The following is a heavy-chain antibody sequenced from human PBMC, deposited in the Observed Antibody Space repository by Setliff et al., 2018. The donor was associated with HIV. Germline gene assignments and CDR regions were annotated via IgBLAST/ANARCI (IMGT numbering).Heavy chain of an antibody. Sequence: GGSLRLSCAASGFTFSTNWMHWVRQGPGKGLVWVSRSNEDGSFTSYADSVKGRFTISRDKSKNTLYLQLNSLRAEDTAVYYCAKHECSGGCYYYMDVWGKGIMVTVSS. V-gene: IGHV3-74*03. CDR3: AKHECSGGCYYYMDV. CDR1: GFTFSTNW. CDR2: SNEDGSFT. D-gene: IGHD2-15*01. J-gene: IGHJ6*03.